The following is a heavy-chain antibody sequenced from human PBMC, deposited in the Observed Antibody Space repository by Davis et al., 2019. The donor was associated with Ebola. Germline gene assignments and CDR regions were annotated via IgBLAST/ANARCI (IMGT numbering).Heavy chain of an antibody. V-gene: IGHV5-51*01. J-gene: IGHJ4*02. Sequence: GESLKISCKGSGYSFTSYWIAWVRQMPGKGLDYMGIIYPGDSETRYSPSFQGQVTISADKSTTTAYLQWGSLKASDTALYYCARLRSITRLTAFYYWGQGALVTVSS. D-gene: IGHD3-10*01. CDR2: IYPGDSET. CDR3: ARLRSITRLTAFYY. CDR1: GYSFTSYW.